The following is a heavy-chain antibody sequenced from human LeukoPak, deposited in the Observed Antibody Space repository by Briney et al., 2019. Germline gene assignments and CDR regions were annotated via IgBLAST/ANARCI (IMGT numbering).Heavy chain of an antibody. V-gene: IGHV3-21*01. Sequence: GGSLRLSCAASGFTFNSYSVNWVRQAPGKGLEWVSSISSSGHYIDYADSVKGRFTISRDNAKNSLYLQLNSLRAEDTAVYYCARVRIPAAISYYYYMDVWGKGPTVTVSS. D-gene: IGHD2-2*02. J-gene: IGHJ6*03. CDR3: ARVRIPAAISYYYYMDV. CDR2: ISSSGHYI. CDR1: GFTFNSYS.